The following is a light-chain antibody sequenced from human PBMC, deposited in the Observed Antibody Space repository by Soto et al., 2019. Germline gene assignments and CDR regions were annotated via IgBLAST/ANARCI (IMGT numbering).Light chain of an antibody. V-gene: IGLV1-44*01. Sequence: QSVLTQPPSASGTPGQRVTISCSGSSSNIGTNTVNWYQQVPGMAPKVLICGNNQRPSGVPDRFSGSKSGTSASLAISGLQSEDEVDYYCSTWDDNVRVWVFGGGTKLTVL. J-gene: IGLJ3*02. CDR1: SSNIGTNT. CDR3: STWDDNVRVWV. CDR2: GNN.